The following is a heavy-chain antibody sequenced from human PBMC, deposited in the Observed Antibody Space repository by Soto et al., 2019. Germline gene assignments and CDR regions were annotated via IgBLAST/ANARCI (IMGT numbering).Heavy chain of an antibody. CDR1: GGSFIGYY. CDR3: ARSNPQYYYDSSGYYPY. Sequence: QVQLQQWGAGLLKPSETLSLTCAVYGGSFIGYYWSWIRQPPGKGLEWIGEINHSGSTNYNPSLKSRVTISLDTSKNQFSLKLSSVTAADTAVYYCARSNPQYYYDSSGYYPYWGQGTLVTVSS. CDR2: INHSGST. V-gene: IGHV4-34*01. J-gene: IGHJ4*02. D-gene: IGHD3-22*01.